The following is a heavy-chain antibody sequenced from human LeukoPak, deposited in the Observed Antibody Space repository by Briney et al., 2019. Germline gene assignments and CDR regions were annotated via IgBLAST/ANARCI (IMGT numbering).Heavy chain of an antibody. CDR3: ARGGTIVVVPAATKYNWFDP. CDR2: IIPIFGTA. J-gene: IGHJ5*02. V-gene: IGHV1-69*13. CDR1: GGTFSSYA. Sequence: GASVKVSCKASGGTFSSYAISWVRQAPGQGLEWMGGIIPIFGTANYAQKFQGRVTITADESTSTAYMELSSLRSEDTAVYYCARGGTIVVVPAATKYNWFDPWGQGTLVTVSS. D-gene: IGHD2-2*01.